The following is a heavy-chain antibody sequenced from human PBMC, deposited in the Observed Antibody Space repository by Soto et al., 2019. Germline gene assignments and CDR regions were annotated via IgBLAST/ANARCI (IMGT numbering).Heavy chain of an antibody. J-gene: IGHJ5*02. V-gene: IGHV4-59*01. D-gene: IGHD3-22*01. CDR3: ARSGFYYDMVPSKAWLDP. CDR2: VHYSGST. CDR1: GGSMSSFY. Sequence: SETLSLTCTVSGGSMSSFYWNWFRQPPGRGLEWIGYVHYSGSTNYNPSLKSRVTISVDTSKNQISLNLSSVTAADTAVYYCARSGFYYDMVPSKAWLDPWGQGTLVTVS.